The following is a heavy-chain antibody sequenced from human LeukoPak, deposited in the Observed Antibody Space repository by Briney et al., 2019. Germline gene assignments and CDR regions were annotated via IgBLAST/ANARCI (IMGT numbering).Heavy chain of an antibody. CDR3: ANARGTSSSYFDL. CDR1: GFTVSSNY. CDR2: ISSGGGST. D-gene: IGHD6-6*01. V-gene: IGHV3-23*01. Sequence: GGSLRLSCAVSGFTVSSNYMSWVRQAPGKGLEWVSGISSGGGSTYYTDSMKGRFTISRDNSKNTLYLQMNSLTAEDTALYYCANARGTSSSYFDLWGRGTLVTVSS. J-gene: IGHJ2*01.